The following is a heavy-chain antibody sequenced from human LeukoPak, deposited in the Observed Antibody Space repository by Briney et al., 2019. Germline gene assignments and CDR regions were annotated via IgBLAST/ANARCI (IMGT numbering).Heavy chain of an antibody. CDR2: INPNSGAT. Sequence: ASVKVSCKSSGYTFTGYYMHWVRQAPGQGLEWMGWINPNSGATNYAQKFQGRVTMTTETLTSTADMEVTSLRSDDTAVYYCARGVGNEGLTIWGQGTLVTVSS. D-gene: IGHD1-26*01. CDR1: GYTFTGYY. J-gene: IGHJ3*02. CDR3: ARGVGNEGLTI. V-gene: IGHV1-2*02.